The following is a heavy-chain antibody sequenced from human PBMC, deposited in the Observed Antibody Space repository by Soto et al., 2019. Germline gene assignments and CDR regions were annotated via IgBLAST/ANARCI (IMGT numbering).Heavy chain of an antibody. CDR2: ISPYSGNT. V-gene: IGHV1-18*01. D-gene: IGHD5-12*01. Sequence: QVQLVQSGDEVRKPGSSVKVSCKASGYIFVNYGIAWVRQAPGQGLEWMGWISPYSGNTHYASKVQGRITLTTDTSTRTAYMDLGSVTSADTAVYYCAMVDKYVTPTPQDVWGQGTTVTVSS. CDR3: AMVDKYVTPTPQDV. CDR1: GYIFVNYG. J-gene: IGHJ6*02.